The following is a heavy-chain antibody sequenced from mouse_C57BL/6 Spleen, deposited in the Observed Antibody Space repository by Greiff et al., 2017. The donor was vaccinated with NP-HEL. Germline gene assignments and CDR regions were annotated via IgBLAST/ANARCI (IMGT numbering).Heavy chain of an antibody. CDR1: GYAFSSSW. V-gene: IGHV1-82*01. CDR3: ARKSYYSNLLYAMDY. J-gene: IGHJ4*01. CDR2: IYPGDGDT. Sequence: VQLHQSGPELVKPGASVKISCKASGYAFSSSWMNWVKQRPGKGLEWIGRIYPGDGDTNYNGKFKGKATLTADKSSSTAYMQLSSLTSEDSAVYFCARKSYYSNLLYAMDYWGQGTSVTVSS. D-gene: IGHD2-5*01.